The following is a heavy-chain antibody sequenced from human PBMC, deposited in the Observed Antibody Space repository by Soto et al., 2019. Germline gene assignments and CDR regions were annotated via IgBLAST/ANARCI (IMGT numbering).Heavy chain of an antibody. D-gene: IGHD3-9*01. CDR1: GYTFTSYG. Sequence: ASVKVSCKASGYTFTSYGISWVRQAPGQGLEWMGWISAYNGNTNYAQKLQGRVTMTTDTSTSTAYMELRSLRSDDTAVYYCATVKRDYDILTGYRWSYYFDYWGQGTLVTVSS. V-gene: IGHV1-18*01. CDR2: ISAYNGNT. J-gene: IGHJ4*02. CDR3: ATVKRDYDILTGYRWSYYFDY.